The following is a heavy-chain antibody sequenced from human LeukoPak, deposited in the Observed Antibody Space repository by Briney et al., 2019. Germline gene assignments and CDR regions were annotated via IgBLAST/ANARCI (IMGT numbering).Heavy chain of an antibody. CDR2: IYPGDSDT. D-gene: IGHD1-26*01. CDR3: ATRDSGNYPN. CDR1: GYSFTTYW. Sequence: GASLKISCEASGYSFTTYWIGWVRQLPGKGLEWMGIIYPGDSDTRYSPSFQGQVTISADKSISTAYLQWRSLKASDTAMYYCATRDSGNYPNWGQGTLVTVSS. V-gene: IGHV5-51*01. J-gene: IGHJ4*02.